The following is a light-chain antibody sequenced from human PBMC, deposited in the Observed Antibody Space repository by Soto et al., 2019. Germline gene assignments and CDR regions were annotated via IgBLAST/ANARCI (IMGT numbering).Light chain of an antibody. CDR3: QQRSNWQIT. CDR1: QSISSW. J-gene: IGKJ5*01. CDR2: DAS. V-gene: IGKV1-5*01. Sequence: DIQMTPSPSTLSASVGDRVTITCRASQSISSWLAWYQQKPGKAPKLLIFDASSLESGVPSRFSGSGSGTDFTLTISSLEPDDFAVYYCQQRSNWQITFGQGTRLEIK.